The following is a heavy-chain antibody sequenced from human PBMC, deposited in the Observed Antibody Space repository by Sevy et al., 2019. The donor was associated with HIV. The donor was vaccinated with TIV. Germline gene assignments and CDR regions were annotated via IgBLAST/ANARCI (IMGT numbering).Heavy chain of an antibody. D-gene: IGHD6-19*01. CDR2: ISYDGSNK. CDR3: ARVLEAQYSSGWYEGPPRGFDY. V-gene: IGHV3-30-3*01. Sequence: GGSLRLSCAASGFTFSSYAMHWVRQAPGKGLEWVAVISYDGSNKYYADSVKGRFTISRDNSKNTLYLQMNSLRAEDTAVYYCARVLEAQYSSGWYEGPPRGFDYWGREPWSPSPQ. CDR1: GFTFSSYA. J-gene: IGHJ4*02.